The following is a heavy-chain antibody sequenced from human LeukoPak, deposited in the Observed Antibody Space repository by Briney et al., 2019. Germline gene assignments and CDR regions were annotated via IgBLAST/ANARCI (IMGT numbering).Heavy chain of an antibody. V-gene: IGHV3-11*06. J-gene: IGHJ4*02. Sequence: PGGSLRLSCEASGFTFSDYYLSWIRQAPGKGLEWISYISGSSSHINYADSVKGRFTISRDNAKKSVYLQMDSLRAEDTAVYYCARGAKSGDYFDYWGQGTLVTVSS. D-gene: IGHD4-17*01. CDR2: ISGSSSHI. CDR1: GFTFSDYY. CDR3: ARGAKSGDYFDY.